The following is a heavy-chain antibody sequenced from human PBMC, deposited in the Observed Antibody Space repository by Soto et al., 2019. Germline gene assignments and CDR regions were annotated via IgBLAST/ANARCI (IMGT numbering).Heavy chain of an antibody. CDR1: GFTFSKYA. CDR3: ARTGYDRSGYFVEYYFDY. V-gene: IGHV3-30-3*01. J-gene: IGHJ4*02. CDR2: ISNDGSNP. D-gene: IGHD3-22*01. Sequence: GGSLRLSXAASGFTFSKYAMHWVRQARGTGLEWVAVISNDGSNPYYADSVKGRFTISRDSSKNTLYLQMNSLREEDTAVYYCARTGYDRSGYFVEYYFDYWGQGTLVTVSS.